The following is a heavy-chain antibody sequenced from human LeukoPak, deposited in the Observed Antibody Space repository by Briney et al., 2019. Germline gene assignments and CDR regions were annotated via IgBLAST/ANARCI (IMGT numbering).Heavy chain of an antibody. V-gene: IGHV3-23*01. CDR2: ISGSSSST. CDR3: AKPRDIDSWAFDV. D-gene: IGHD2-15*01. Sequence: GGSLRLSCAASGFTFSSYAMSWVRQAPGKGVEGVSDISGSSSSTYYADCVKGRFTISRDNSKNTLNLQMNSLRTEDTAVFYCAKPRDIDSWAFDVWGQGTMVTVSS. CDR1: GFTFSSYA. J-gene: IGHJ3*01.